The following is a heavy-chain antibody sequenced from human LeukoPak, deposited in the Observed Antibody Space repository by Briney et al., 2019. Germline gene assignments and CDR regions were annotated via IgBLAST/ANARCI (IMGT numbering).Heavy chain of an antibody. V-gene: IGHV3-30-3*01. Sequence: GRSLRLSCAASGFTFSSYAMHWVRQAPGKGLEWVAVISYDGSNKYYADSVKGRFTISRDNSKNTLYLQMNSLRAEDTAVYYCARSFYDSSGYHDYWGQGTLVTVSS. J-gene: IGHJ4*02. D-gene: IGHD3-22*01. CDR1: GFTFSSYA. CDR2: ISYDGSNK. CDR3: ARSFYDSSGYHDY.